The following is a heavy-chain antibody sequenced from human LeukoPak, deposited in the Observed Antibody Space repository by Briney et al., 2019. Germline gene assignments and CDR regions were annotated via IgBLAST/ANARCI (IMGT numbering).Heavy chain of an antibody. CDR3: ASYMVRGVIT. V-gene: IGHV4-39*07. D-gene: IGHD3-10*01. J-gene: IGHJ5*02. CDR2: IYYSGST. Sequence: SETLSLTCTVSGGSISSSSYYWVWIRQPPGKGLEWIGSIYYSGSTYYNPSLKSRVTISVDTSKNQFSLKLSSVTAADTAVYYCASYMVRGVITWGQGTLVTVSS. CDR1: GGSISSSSYY.